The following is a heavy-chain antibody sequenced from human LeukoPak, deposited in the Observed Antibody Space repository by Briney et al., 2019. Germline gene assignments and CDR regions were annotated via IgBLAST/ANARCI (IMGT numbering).Heavy chain of an antibody. J-gene: IGHJ4*02. D-gene: IGHD4-23*01. V-gene: IGHV3-74*01. CDR3: ASGYSSDYGGNVY. Sequence: GGSLRLSCAASEFTFSTYWMHWVRQAPGKGLVWVSRINSDGSSTNYVDSVKGRFTISRDNAKNTLYLQMNSLSTEDTAVYYCASGYSSDYGGNVYWGRGTLVTVSS. CDR2: INSDGSST. CDR1: EFTFSTYW.